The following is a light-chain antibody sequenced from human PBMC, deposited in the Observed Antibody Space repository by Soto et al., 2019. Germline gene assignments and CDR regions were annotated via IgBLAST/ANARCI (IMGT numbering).Light chain of an antibody. V-gene: IGLV2-14*01. CDR2: EVS. J-gene: IGLJ2*01. CDR3: SSYTSSSTLVV. Sequence: QSALTQPASVSGSPGQSITISCTGTSSDVGGYNYVSWYQQHPGKAPKHMIYEVSNRPSGVSNRFSGSKSGHTATLTISGLQAEDEADYYCSSYTSSSTLVVFGGGTKLTVL. CDR1: SSDVGGYNY.